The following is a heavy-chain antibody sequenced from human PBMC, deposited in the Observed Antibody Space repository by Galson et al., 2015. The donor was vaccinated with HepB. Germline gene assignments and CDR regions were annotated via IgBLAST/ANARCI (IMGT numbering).Heavy chain of an antibody. CDR3: ARYYTYDFWSGYYYY. J-gene: IGHJ4*01. CDR1: GFTFSNFY. D-gene: IGHD3-3*01. CDR2: IDQDGGER. V-gene: IGHV3-7*03. Sequence: SLRLSCAAAGFTFSNFYMSGVRQAPGKGLEWVANIDQDGGERSYVDSVKGRFTISRDNAKNSLYLQMNSLRAEDTAVYYCARYYTYDFWSGYYYYWGHGTLVTVSS.